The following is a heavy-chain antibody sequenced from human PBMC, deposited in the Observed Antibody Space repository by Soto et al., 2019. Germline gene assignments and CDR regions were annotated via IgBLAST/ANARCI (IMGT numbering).Heavy chain of an antibody. CDR3: ARAGGLGAVAVDC. D-gene: IGHD6-19*01. J-gene: IGHJ4*02. V-gene: IGHV4-30-2*01. CDR1: GGSISSGGYS. CDR2: IYHSGST. Sequence: QLQLQESGSGLVKPSQTLSLTCAVSGGSISSGGYSWSWIRQPPGKGLEWIGYIYHSGSTYYNPCHKSRVTISVDSSKNQFSLKLSSVTAADTAVYYCARAGGLGAVAVDCWGQGTLVTVSS.